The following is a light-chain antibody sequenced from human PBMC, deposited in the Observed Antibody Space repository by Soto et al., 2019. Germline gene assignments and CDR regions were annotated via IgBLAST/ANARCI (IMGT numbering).Light chain of an antibody. J-gene: IGLJ2*01. Sequence: QSALTQPASVPGSPGQSITISCTGTSSDIGADDFVSWYQHHPDKTPKLIIFEVTYRPTGVSHRFSASKSVNTASLTISGLEAEDEAFYYCSSYRKTTFPHVVFGGGTKLTVL. CDR3: SSYRKTTFPHVV. V-gene: IGLV2-14*01. CDR2: EVT. CDR1: SSDIGADDF.